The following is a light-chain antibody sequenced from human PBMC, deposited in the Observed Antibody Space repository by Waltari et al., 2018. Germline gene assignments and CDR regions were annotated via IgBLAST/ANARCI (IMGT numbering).Light chain of an antibody. CDR1: QDIGNN. V-gene: IGKV1-17*02. CDR2: NTS. J-gene: IGKJ4*01. CDR3: QQETSYPFT. Sequence: DIQTTQSPSSLSPSVGDTVTISCQASQDIGNNLNWYQQKPGKAPQLLIYNTSSLQSGIPSRFSVSGSGTDFTLTISKQQPEDFVTYYCQQETSYPFTFGGGTKVEIK.